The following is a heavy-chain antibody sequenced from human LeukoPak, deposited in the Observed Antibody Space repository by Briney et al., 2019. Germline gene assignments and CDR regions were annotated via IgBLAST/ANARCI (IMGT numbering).Heavy chain of an antibody. D-gene: IGHD6-13*01. CDR1: GYTFTHYH. CDR3: ARDQGSLTRSWYTGY. Sequence: GASVPVSYKPSGYTFTHYHIHWLRPAPAQGLAWMEWINPYSGDTNFAQKFQGRVTMTRDTSITTAYMDLSSLTPDNTAVYFCARDQGSLTRSWYTGYWGQGTQVTVSS. CDR2: INPYSGDT. V-gene: IGHV1-2*02. J-gene: IGHJ4*02.